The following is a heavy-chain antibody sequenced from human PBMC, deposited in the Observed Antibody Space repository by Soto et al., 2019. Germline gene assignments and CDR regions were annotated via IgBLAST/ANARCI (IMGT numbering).Heavy chain of an antibody. CDR2: IKSDGSDT. D-gene: IGHD4-17*01. V-gene: IGHV3-74*01. Sequence: EVQLVESGGGLVQPGGSLRLSCAASGFTFSSYWMHWVRQAPGKGLVWVSRIKSDGSDTSYADSVKGRFTISRDNAKNTLYLQMRSLRAEDTAVYYCVRVAYGDLGGWGQGTLVTVSS. J-gene: IGHJ4*02. CDR1: GFTFSSYW. CDR3: VRVAYGDLGG.